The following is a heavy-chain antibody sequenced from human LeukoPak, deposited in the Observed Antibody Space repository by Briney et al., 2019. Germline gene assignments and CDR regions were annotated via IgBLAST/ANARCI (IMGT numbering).Heavy chain of an antibody. CDR3: ARAAGTYYYDSSGSPDAFDI. CDR1: GGSFSGYY. CDR2: INHSGST. D-gene: IGHD3-22*01. Sequence: SETLSLTCAVYGGSFSGYYWSWIRQPPGKGLEWIGEINHSGSTNYNPSLKSRVTISVDTSKNQFSLKLSSVTAADTAVYYCARAAGTYYYDSSGSPDAFDIWGQGTMVTVPS. J-gene: IGHJ3*02. V-gene: IGHV4-34*01.